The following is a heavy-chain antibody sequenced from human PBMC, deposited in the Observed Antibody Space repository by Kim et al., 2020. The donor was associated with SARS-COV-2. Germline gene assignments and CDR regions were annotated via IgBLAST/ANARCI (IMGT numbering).Heavy chain of an antibody. CDR2: TI. Sequence: TIHYADTVKGRFTVSRDNAKTSLYLQMNTVRDEDTAVYYCARVRDSAFDIWGQGTMVIVSS. J-gene: IGHJ3*02. CDR3: ARVRDSAFDI. V-gene: IGHV3-48*02. D-gene: IGHD3-3*01.